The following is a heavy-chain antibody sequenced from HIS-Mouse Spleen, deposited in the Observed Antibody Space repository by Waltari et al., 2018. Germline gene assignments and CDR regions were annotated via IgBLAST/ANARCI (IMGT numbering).Heavy chain of an antibody. Sequence: QVQLVESGGVVVQPGRSRRLSCAGAGFTFSTYGMHWVRQAPGKVLEWVAFISYDGSNKYYADSVKGRFTISRDNSKNTLYLQMNSLRAEDTAVYYCAKASSGWLDYWGQGTLVTVSS. J-gene: IGHJ4*02. D-gene: IGHD6-19*01. CDR2: ISYDGSNK. CDR3: AKASSGWLDY. V-gene: IGHV3-30*18. CDR1: GFTFSTYG.